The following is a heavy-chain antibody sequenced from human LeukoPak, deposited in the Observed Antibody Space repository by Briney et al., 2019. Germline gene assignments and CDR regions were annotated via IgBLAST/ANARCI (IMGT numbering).Heavy chain of an antibody. V-gene: IGHV4-39*07. CDR2: IYYSGST. D-gene: IGHD1-26*01. J-gene: IGHJ4*02. CDR1: GGSISSSSYY. CDR3: ARDGAGEEYDY. Sequence: SETLSLTCTVSGGSISSSSYYWGWIRQPPGKGLEWIGSIYYSGSTYYNPSLKSRVTISVDTSKNQFSLKLSSVTAADTAVYYCARDGAGEEYDYWGQGTLVTVSS.